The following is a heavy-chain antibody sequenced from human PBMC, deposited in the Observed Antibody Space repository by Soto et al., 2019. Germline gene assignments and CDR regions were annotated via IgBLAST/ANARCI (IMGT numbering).Heavy chain of an antibody. CDR3: AKDMNIVGHDAFDI. J-gene: IGHJ3*02. CDR1: GFTFDDYA. Sequence: PGGSLRLSCAASGFTFDDYAMHWVRQAPGKGLEWVSGISWNSGSIGYADSVKGRFTISRDNAKNSLYLQMNSLRAEDTALYYCAKDMNIVGHDAFDIWGQGTMVTVSS. D-gene: IGHD1-26*01. V-gene: IGHV3-9*01. CDR2: ISWNSGSI.